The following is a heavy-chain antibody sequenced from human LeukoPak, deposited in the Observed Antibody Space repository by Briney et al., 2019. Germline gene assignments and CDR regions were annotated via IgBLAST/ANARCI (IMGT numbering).Heavy chain of an antibody. D-gene: IGHD3-22*01. CDR1: GGSISSHH. J-gene: IGHJ4*02. CDR2: VYYVGST. CDR3: ARSGDSSAYYSF. V-gene: IGHV4-59*11. Sequence: SETLSLTCTVSGGSISSHHWTWIRQPPGKGLEWIGNVYYVGSTSYSPSLKSRVTISLDTSKNQFSLEMNSVTAADTAVYYCARSGDSSAYYSFWGQGILVTVSS.